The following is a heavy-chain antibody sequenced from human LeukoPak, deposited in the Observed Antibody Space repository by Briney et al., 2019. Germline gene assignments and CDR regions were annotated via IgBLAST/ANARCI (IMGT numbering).Heavy chain of an antibody. D-gene: IGHD6-19*01. Sequence: GGSLRLSCAASGFTFSSYWMSWVRQAPGKGPEWVANIKQDGSEKYYVDSVKGRFTISRDNAKNSLYLQMNSLRAEDTAVYYCAREAQWLVLTQLDYWGQGTLVTVSS. J-gene: IGHJ4*02. CDR3: AREAQWLVLTQLDY. CDR2: IKQDGSEK. CDR1: GFTFSSYW. V-gene: IGHV3-7*01.